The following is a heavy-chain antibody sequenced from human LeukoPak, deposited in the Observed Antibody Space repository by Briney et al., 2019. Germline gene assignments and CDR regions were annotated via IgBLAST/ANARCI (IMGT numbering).Heavy chain of an antibody. J-gene: IGHJ4*02. V-gene: IGHV3-7*04. CDR3: ARSSSGSGSYRVDY. CDR1: GFTFSSYW. D-gene: IGHD3-10*01. Sequence: PGGSLRLSCAASGFTFSSYWMSWVRQAPGKGLEWVANIKQDGSEEYYVDSVKGRFTISRDNAKNSLYLQMNSLRAEDTAVYYCARSSSGSGSYRVDYWGQGTLVTVSS. CDR2: IKQDGSEE.